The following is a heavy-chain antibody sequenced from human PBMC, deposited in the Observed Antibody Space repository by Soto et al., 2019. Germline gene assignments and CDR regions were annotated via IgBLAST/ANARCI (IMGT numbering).Heavy chain of an antibody. CDR1: GFTFSDYY. V-gene: IGHV3-11*05. D-gene: IGHD5-18*01. CDR2: ISSSSSYT. J-gene: IGHJ4*02. Sequence: GGSLRLSCAASGFTFSDYYMSWIRQAPGKGLEWVSYISSSSSYTNYADSVKGRFTISRDNAKNSLYLQMNSLRAEDTAVYYCAREDVDTAMVTDYWGQGTLVTVSS. CDR3: AREDVDTAMVTDY.